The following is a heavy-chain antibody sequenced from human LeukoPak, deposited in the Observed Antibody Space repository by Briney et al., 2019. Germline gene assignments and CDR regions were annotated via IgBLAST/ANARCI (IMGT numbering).Heavy chain of an antibody. D-gene: IGHD1-14*01. Sequence: GASVKVSCKASGGTFSSYAISWVRQAPGQGLEWMGGIIPIFGTAKYAQKFQGRVTITADESTSTAYMELSSLRSEDTAVYYCARDSSDFRNLIPHWGQGTVVTVSS. V-gene: IGHV1-69*13. J-gene: IGHJ4*02. CDR2: IIPIFGTA. CDR1: GGTFSSYA. CDR3: ARDSSDFRNLIPH.